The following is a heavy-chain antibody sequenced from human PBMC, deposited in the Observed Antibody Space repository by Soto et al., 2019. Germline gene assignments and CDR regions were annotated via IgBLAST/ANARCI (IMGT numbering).Heavy chain of an antibody. CDR2: INHSGST. CDR1: GGSFSGYY. D-gene: IGHD3-3*01. Sequence: SETLSLTCAVYGGSFSGYYWSWIRQPPGKGLEWIGEINHSGSTNYNPSLKSRVTISVDTSKNQFSLKLSSVTAADTAVYYCARGQFTNRIPWYYYYYLDVWGKGTTVTIYS. CDR3: ARGQFTNRIPWYYYYYLDV. V-gene: IGHV4-34*01. J-gene: IGHJ6*03.